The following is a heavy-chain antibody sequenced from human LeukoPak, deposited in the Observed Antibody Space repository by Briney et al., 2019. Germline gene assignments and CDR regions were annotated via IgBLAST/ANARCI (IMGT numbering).Heavy chain of an antibody. J-gene: IGHJ4*02. CDR3: AKIGVVGATSSGEYYFDY. Sequence: GGSLRLSCAASGFTFDDYGMSWVRQAPGKGLEWVSAISGSGGSTYYADSVKGRFTISRDNSKNTLYLQMNSLRAEDTAVYYCAKIGVVGATSSGEYYFDYWGQGTLVTVSS. D-gene: IGHD1-26*01. CDR2: ISGSGGST. V-gene: IGHV3-23*01. CDR1: GFTFDDYG.